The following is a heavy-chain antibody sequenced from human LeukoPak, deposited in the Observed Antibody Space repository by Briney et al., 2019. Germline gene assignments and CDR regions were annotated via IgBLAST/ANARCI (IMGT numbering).Heavy chain of an antibody. Sequence: GGSLRLSCAASGFTFSSYSMNWVRQAPGKGLEWVSSISSSSSYIYYADSVKGRFTISRDNAKNSLYLQMNSLRAEDTAVYYCARDRAVRYFDLWGRGTLVTVSS. CDR1: GFTFSSYS. D-gene: IGHD1-1*01. V-gene: IGHV3-21*01. J-gene: IGHJ2*01. CDR2: ISSSSSYI. CDR3: ARDRAVRYFDL.